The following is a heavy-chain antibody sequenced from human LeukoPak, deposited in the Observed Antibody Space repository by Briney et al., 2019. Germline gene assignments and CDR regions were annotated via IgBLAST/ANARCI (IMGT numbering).Heavy chain of an antibody. CDR2: ISSSGSPV. V-gene: IGHV3-11*01. CDR1: GFTFSDYY. Sequence: GGSLRLSCAASGFTFSDYYMSWIRQAPGKGLEWVSYISSSGSPVSYADSVKGRSTISRDNTKNSLYLQMNSLRAEDTAVYYCARHQHYGMDVWGQGTTVTVSS. J-gene: IGHJ6*02. CDR3: ARHQHYGMDV.